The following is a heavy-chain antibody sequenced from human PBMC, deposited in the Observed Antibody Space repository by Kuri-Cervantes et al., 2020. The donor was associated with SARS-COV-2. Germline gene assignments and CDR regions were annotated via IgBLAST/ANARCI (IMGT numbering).Heavy chain of an antibody. CDR3: ARVLICGGSCYAFDI. CDR1: GYTFTGYY. CDR2: INPNSGGT. V-gene: IGHV1-2*02. J-gene: IGHJ3*02. Sequence: ASVKVSCKASGYTFTGYYMHWVRQAPGQGLEWMGWINPNSGGTNYAQKFQGRVTMTRDTSISTAYMELSRLRSDDTAVYYCARVLICGGSCYAFDIWGQGTMVTVSS. D-gene: IGHD2-15*01.